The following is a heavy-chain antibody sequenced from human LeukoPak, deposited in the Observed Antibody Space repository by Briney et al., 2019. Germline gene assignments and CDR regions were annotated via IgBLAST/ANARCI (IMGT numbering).Heavy chain of an antibody. D-gene: IGHD3-3*01. CDR3: AREPYDDFWSGYYKFRWFDA. CDR2: IKQDGSEK. J-gene: IGHJ5*02. Sequence: GGSLRLSCAASGFTFSSYWMSWVRQAPGKGLEWVANIKQDGSEKYYVDSVKGRFTISRDNAKNSLYLQMNSLRAEDTAVYYCAREPYDDFWSGYYKFRWFDAWGQGTLVTVSS. V-gene: IGHV3-7*01. CDR1: GFTFSSYW.